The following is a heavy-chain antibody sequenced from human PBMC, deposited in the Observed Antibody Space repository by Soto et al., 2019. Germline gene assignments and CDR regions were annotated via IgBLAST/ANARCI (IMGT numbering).Heavy chain of an antibody. CDR1: GFTFSTSG. D-gene: IGHD3-10*02. Sequence: EVQLLESGGGLVQPGESLRLSCAASGFTFSTSGMTWVRQAPGKGLEWVSGISGRGSAIYYADSVKGRFTISRDNSKNTLYLQMNSLRVEDTALYYCATDSSPVVICSSAFDFWGQGTMVTVSS. CDR2: ISGRGSAI. J-gene: IGHJ3*01. CDR3: ATDSSPVVICSSAFDF. V-gene: IGHV3-23*01.